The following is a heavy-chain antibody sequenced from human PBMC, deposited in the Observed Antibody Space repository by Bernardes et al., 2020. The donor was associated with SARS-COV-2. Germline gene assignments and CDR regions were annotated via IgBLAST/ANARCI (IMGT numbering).Heavy chain of an antibody. CDR2: ITASGGDT. CDR3: ARATETNCANRICDGRWFDP. D-gene: IGHD2-8*01. Sequence: GGSLRLSCAASGFTLISSTMSWVRQAPGQGLEWISSITASGGDTYFANSVRGRFTISRDNFRNTLFLQMNVVRGEDTATYYCARATETNCANRICDGRWFDPWGQGTLVTVSP. J-gene: IGHJ5*02. V-gene: IGHV3-23*01. CDR1: GFTLISST.